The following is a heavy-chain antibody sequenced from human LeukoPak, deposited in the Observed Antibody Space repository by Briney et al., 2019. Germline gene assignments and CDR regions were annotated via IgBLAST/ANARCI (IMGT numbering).Heavy chain of an antibody. CDR2: INPRGTAT. D-gene: IGHD3-16*01. CDR3: ARDTSEGDYAWWFDP. CDR1: GYSFSVHY. J-gene: IGHJ5*02. Sequence: EASVTVSFKASGYSFSVHYMHWVRQAPGQGLEWMGFINPRGTATRYAESFQGRLTLTRDLSTSTDYMELSSLRSDDTAVYFCARDTSEGDYAWWFDPWGQGTLVTVAS. V-gene: IGHV1-46*01.